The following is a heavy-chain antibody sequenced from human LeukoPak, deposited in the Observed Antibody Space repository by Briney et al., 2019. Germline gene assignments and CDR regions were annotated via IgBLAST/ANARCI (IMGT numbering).Heavy chain of an antibody. CDR1: GGSITGYY. CDR2: IYYSGST. V-gene: IGHV4-59*01. D-gene: IGHD2-8*01. J-gene: IGHJ5*02. Sequence: PSETLSLTCTVSGGSITGYYWRWIRQPPAKGLEWIGYIYYSGSTKYNPSLKSRVTISVDTSRNQFSLKLSSVTAADTAVYYCATVGRYCTNSVHYSLDPWGQGTLVTVSS. CDR3: ATVGRYCTNSVHYSLDP.